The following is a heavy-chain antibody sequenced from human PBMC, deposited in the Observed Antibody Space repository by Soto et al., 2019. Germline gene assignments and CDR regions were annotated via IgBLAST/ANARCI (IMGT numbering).Heavy chain of an antibody. J-gene: IGHJ4*02. V-gene: IGHV2-5*02. Sequence: QITLKESGPTLVKPTQTLTLTCTFSGFSLSTSGVGVGWIRQPPGKALEWLALLYWDDDKRYSPSLKSRLTITKDTSNNQVVLTMTNMDPVDTATYYCAHTRTTMVRGVSEFDYWGQGTLVTVSS. CDR1: GFSLSTSGVG. CDR3: AHTRTTMVRGVSEFDY. CDR2: LYWDDDK. D-gene: IGHD3-10*01.